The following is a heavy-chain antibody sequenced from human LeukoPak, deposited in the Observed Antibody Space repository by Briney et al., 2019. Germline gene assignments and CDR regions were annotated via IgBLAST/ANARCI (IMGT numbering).Heavy chain of an antibody. V-gene: IGHV4-59*01. Sequence: SETLSLTCTVSGGSISSYHWSWIRQPPGKGLEWIGYIYYSGSTNYNPSLKSRVTISVDTSKNQFSLKLSSVTAADTAVYYCARHGYGDSQNAFDNWGQGTMVTVSS. CDR2: IYYSGST. D-gene: IGHD4-17*01. CDR1: GGSISSYH. CDR3: ARHGYGDSQNAFDN. J-gene: IGHJ3*02.